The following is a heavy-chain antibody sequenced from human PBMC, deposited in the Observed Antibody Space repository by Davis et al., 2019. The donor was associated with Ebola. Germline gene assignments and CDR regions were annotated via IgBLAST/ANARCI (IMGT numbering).Heavy chain of an antibody. CDR1: GFTFSAYT. CDR2: ISSSSSVI. J-gene: IGHJ4*02. CDR3: AVGHYSNPNG. V-gene: IGHV3-48*01. Sequence: PGGSLRLSCAASGFTFSAYTMNWVRQAPGKGLEWVSYISSSSSVIYYADSVKGRFTISRDNAQNSLYLQMNSLRAEDTAVYYCAVGHYSNPNGWGQGILVTVSS. D-gene: IGHD2-2*01.